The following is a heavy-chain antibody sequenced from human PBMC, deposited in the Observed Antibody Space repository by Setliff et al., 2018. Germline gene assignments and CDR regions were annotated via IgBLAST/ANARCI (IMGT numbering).Heavy chain of an antibody. CDR3: ARDRQYCSSPTCYSSYFYYYGMDV. Sequence: SETLSLTCAVYGGSFRGYYWSWIRQLPGKGLEWIGEMNHIGGTNYRPSLKSRLTISVDTSKTQYSLKLSSVTAADTAVYYCARDRQYCSSPTCYSSYFYYYGMDVWGQGTTVTVSS. CDR1: GGSFRGYY. J-gene: IGHJ6*02. V-gene: IGHV4-34*01. CDR2: MNHIGGT. D-gene: IGHD2-2*02.